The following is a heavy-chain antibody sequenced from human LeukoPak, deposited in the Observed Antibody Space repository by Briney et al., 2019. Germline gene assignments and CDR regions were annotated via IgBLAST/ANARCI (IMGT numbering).Heavy chain of an antibody. D-gene: IGHD1-1*01. CDR3: VRDLGNWEKREWYFDL. V-gene: IGHV3-48*04. CDR1: EFTFSSYS. J-gene: IGHJ2*01. CDR2: ISSSSSNK. Sequence: PGGSLRLSCAASEFTFSSYSINWVRQAPGKGLEWVSYISSSSSNKYYADSVKGRFTISRDNAKNSLYLQMNSLRAEDTAVYYCVRDLGNWEKREWYFDLWGRGTLVTVSS.